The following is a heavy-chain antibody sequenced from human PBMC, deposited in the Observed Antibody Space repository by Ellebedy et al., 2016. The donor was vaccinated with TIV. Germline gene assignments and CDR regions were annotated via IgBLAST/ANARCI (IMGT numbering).Heavy chain of an antibody. CDR1: GFTFSDFY. J-gene: IGHJ4*02. D-gene: IGHD6-13*01. CDR3: SRGIAAVMY. Sequence: GESLKISCAASGFTFSDFYLSWLRQAPGKGLEWVSYISTSGSTISYADSVKGRFTITRDNAKNSLYLQMNSLRAEDTAVYYCSRGIAAVMYWGQGTLVTVS. V-gene: IGHV3-11*04. CDR2: ISTSGSTI.